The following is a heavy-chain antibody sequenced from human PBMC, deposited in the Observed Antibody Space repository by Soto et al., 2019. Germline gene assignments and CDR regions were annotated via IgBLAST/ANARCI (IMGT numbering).Heavy chain of an antibody. CDR1: GGSFSGYY. D-gene: IGHD6-13*01. CDR3: ARGRRDGVSSSWYTTPDY. V-gene: IGHV4-34*01. Sequence: PSATLSLTCAVYGGSFSGYYWSWIRQPPGKGLEWIGEINHSRSTNYNPSLKSRVTISVDTSKNQFSLKLSSVTAADTAVYYCARGRRDGVSSSWYTTPDYWGQGTLVTVSS. J-gene: IGHJ4*02. CDR2: INHSRST.